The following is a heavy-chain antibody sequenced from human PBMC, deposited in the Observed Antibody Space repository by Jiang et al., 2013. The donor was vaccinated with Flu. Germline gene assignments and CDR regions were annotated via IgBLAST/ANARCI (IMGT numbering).Heavy chain of an antibody. CDR1: GFTFSSYG. D-gene: IGHD3-3*01. V-gene: IGHV3-30*18. CDR2: ISYDGSNK. J-gene: IGHJ4*02. Sequence: RLSCAASGFTFSSYGMHWVRQAPGKGLEWVAVISYDGSNKYYADSVKGRFTISRDNSKNTLYLQMNSLRAEDTAVYYCAKALTIFGVVIRGPDYWGQGTLVTVSS. CDR3: AKALTIFGVVIRGPDY.